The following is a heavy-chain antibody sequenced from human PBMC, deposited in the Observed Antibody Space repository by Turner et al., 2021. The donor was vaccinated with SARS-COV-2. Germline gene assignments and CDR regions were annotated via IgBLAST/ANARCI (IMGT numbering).Heavy chain of an antibody. CDR2: RSDDGSNK. J-gene: IGHJ4*02. D-gene: IGHD2-15*01. CDR3: EKGVGEYCSGGSCYSGIVDY. CDR1: GFTFIRYG. Sequence: QVQLVESGGGVVQPGRSLRLSCSSSGFTFIRYGMHWVRQATGKGLEGVAVRSDDGSNKYYADAVKGRVNIARDNSKNTLYLQKNSLRAEDTAVYYWEKGVGEYCSGGSCYSGIVDYWGQGTLVTVSS. V-gene: IGHV3-30*18.